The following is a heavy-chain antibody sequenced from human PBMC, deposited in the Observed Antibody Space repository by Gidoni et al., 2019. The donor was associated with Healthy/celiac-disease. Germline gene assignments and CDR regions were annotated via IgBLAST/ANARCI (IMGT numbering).Heavy chain of an antibody. V-gene: IGHV5-10-1*03. CDR1: GYSFTSYW. J-gene: IGHJ6*02. CDR2: IDPSDSYT. D-gene: IGHD3-3*01. Sequence: EVQLVQSGAEVKKRGESLRISCKGSGYSFTSYWISWVRQMPGKGLEWMGGIDPSDSYTNYSPSFQGHVTISADKSISTAYLQWSSLKASDTAMYYCARWQYYDFWSGYLNPNSYYYYGMDVWGQGTTVTVSS. CDR3: ARWQYYDFWSGYLNPNSYYYYGMDV.